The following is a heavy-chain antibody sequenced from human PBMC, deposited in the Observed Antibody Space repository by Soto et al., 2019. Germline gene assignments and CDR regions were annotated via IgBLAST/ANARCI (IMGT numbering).Heavy chain of an antibody. Sequence: QVQLVESGGGVVQPGRSLRLSCAASGFTFSSYAMHWVRQAPGKGLEWVAVISYDGSNKYYADSVKGRFTISRDNSKNTLYLQMNRLRAEDTAVYYCARDGPWGLRLGELSLLVDYWGQGTLVTVSS. D-gene: IGHD3-16*02. V-gene: IGHV3-30-3*01. CDR1: GFTFSSYA. CDR3: ARDGPWGLRLGELSLLVDY. CDR2: ISYDGSNK. J-gene: IGHJ4*02.